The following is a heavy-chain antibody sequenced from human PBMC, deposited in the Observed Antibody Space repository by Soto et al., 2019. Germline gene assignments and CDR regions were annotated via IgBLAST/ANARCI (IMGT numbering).Heavy chain of an antibody. V-gene: IGHV1-69*01. J-gene: IGHJ6*02. CDR1: GGTFSSYA. CDR2: IIPIFGTA. CDR3: ARGGWLRLYYYCGMDV. Sequence: QVQLVQSGAEVKKPGSSVKVSCKASGGTFSSYAISWVRQSPGQGLEWMGGIIPIFGTANYAQKFQGRVTITADESTSTAYMERSSLISEDTAVYYCARGGWLRLYYYCGMDVWGQGTTVTVSS. D-gene: IGHD5-12*01.